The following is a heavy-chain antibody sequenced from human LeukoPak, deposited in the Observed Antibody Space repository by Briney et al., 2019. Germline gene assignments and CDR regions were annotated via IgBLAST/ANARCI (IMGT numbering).Heavy chain of an antibody. CDR3: ARGEYNWNPYYFDY. V-gene: IGHV4-31*03. J-gene: IGHJ4*02. CDR1: GGSISSGGYY. D-gene: IGHD1-20*01. Sequence: SETLSLTCTVSGGSISSGGYYWSWIRQHPGKGLEWIGYIYYSGSTYYNPSLKSRVTISVDTSKNQFSLKLSSATAADTAVYYCARGEYNWNPYYFDYWGQGTLVTVSS. CDR2: IYYSGST.